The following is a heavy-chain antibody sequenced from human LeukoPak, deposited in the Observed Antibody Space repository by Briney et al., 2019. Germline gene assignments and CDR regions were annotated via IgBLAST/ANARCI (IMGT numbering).Heavy chain of an antibody. CDR3: ARHESFFGTAFDI. V-gene: IGHV4-59*08. Sequence: SETLSLTCTVSGGSISTYYWSWIRQPPGKGLEWIGNIYYSGSTIYNPSLKSRVTISVDTSKNQFSLKLSSVTAADTAVYYCARHESFFGTAFDIWGQGTMVTVSS. CDR1: GGSISTYY. D-gene: IGHD3-3*01. CDR2: IYYSGST. J-gene: IGHJ3*02.